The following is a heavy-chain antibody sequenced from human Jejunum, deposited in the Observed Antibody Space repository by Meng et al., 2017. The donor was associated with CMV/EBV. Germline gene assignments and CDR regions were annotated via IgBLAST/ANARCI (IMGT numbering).Heavy chain of an antibody. V-gene: IGHV1-18*01. CDR3: ARVEVGITSGDY. D-gene: IGHD1-26*01. CDR1: GYTFGSYG. CDR2: ISAYNGNT. Sequence: QVHLLQSGPEVKKPGASVRVSCKASGYTFGSYGICWVRQAPGQGLEWMGWISAYNGNTNYAQTLQGRVTMTTDTSTSTAYMELRSLRSDDTAVYYCARVEVGITSGDYWGQGTLVTVSS. J-gene: IGHJ4*02.